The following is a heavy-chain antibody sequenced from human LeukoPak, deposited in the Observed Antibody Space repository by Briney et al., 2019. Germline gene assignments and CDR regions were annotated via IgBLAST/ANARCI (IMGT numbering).Heavy chain of an antibody. Sequence: GGSLRLSCAASGFTFSNYWMNWVRQAPGKGLEWVANVKHDGSEKNYVDSVKGRFTISRDNAKNSLYLQLNSLRAEDTAVYYCAKVGRDGYNYGYWGQGTLVTVSS. V-gene: IGHV3-7*05. D-gene: IGHD5-24*01. CDR2: VKHDGSEK. CDR3: AKVGRDGYNYGY. CDR1: GFTFSNYW. J-gene: IGHJ4*02.